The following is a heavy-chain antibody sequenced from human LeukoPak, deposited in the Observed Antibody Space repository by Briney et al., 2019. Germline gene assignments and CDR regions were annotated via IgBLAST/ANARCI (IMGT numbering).Heavy chain of an antibody. J-gene: IGHJ4*02. CDR3: AKDRIAARRVGYYFDY. CDR2: ISGSGGST. D-gene: IGHD6-6*01. V-gene: IGHV3-23*01. Sequence: PGGSLRLSCAASGFTFSSYWMSWVRQAPGKGLEWVSAISGSGGSTYYADSVKGRFTISRDNSKNTLYLQMNSLRAEDTAVYYCAKDRIAARRVGYYFDYWGQGTLVTVSS. CDR1: GFTFSSYW.